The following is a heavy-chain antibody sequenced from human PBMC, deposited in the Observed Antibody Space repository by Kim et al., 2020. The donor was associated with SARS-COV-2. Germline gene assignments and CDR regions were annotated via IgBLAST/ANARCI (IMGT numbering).Heavy chain of an antibody. CDR3: ARLPF. J-gene: IGHJ6*02. Sequence: SETLSLTCTVSGSSVSSGSYYWSWIRQPPGKGLEWIAYIYNSGSTDYNPSLKSRVTISVDTSKNQFSLKLTSVTAADTAVYYCARLPFWGRGTTVTVSS. V-gene: IGHV4-61*01. CDR1: GSSVSSGSYY. CDR2: IYNSGST.